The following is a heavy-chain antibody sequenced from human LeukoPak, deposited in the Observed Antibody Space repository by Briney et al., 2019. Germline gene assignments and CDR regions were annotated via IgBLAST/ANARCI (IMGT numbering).Heavy chain of an antibody. V-gene: IGHV4-39*01. D-gene: IGHD6-6*01. CDR1: GGSIRSGDYY. CDR3: ARTIAARRDYFDS. J-gene: IGHJ4*02. CDR2: IYCSGST. Sequence: PSQTLSLTCTVSGGSIRSGDYYWSWIRQPPGKGLEWIGTIYCSGSTYYTPSLKSRLTISVDTSKNQFSLKLSSVTAADTAVYYCARTIAARRDYFDSWGQGTLVTVSS.